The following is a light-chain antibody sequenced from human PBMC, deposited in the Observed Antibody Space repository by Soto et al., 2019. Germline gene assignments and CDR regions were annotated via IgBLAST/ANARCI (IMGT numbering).Light chain of an antibody. CDR2: GAS. CDR1: QGVKYNY. CDR3: QQYGSSRT. J-gene: IGKJ5*01. Sequence: EIVLTQSPATLSLSPGERATLSCRASQGVKYNYLAWYQQKPGQAPRLLIYGASNRDTGIPDRFSGSGSGTDFTLTISRLEPEDFAVYYCQQYGSSRTFGQGTRREIK. V-gene: IGKV3-20*01.